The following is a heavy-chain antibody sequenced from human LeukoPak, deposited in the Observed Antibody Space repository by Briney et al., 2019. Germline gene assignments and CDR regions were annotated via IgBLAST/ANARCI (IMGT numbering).Heavy chain of an antibody. V-gene: IGHV3-23*01. D-gene: IGHD3-22*01. J-gene: IGHJ4*02. CDR1: GFTFSSYA. CDR2: ISGSGGST. Sequence: GWSLRLSCAASGFTFSSYAMRWVRQAPGKGVEWVSAISGSGGSTYYGDSVKGRFTIYRDNSKNTLYLQMNSLGAEETAVYYCAKMGSSGYFYWGQGTLVTVSS. CDR3: AKMGSSGYFY.